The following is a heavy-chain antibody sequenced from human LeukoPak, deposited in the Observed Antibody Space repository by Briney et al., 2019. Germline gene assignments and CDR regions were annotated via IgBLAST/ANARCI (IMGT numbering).Heavy chain of an antibody. Sequence: GGSLRLSCAASGFTFSSYAMSWVRQAPGKGLEWVSAISGSADRAYYADSVKGRFTISRDNSKNTLYLQMNSLRPEDTAIYYCAKESPYGSGSRNYYFHYWGQGTLVTVSS. D-gene: IGHD3-10*01. V-gene: IGHV3-23*01. CDR3: AKESPYGSGSRNYYFHY. CDR1: GFTFSSYA. CDR2: ISGSADRA. J-gene: IGHJ4*02.